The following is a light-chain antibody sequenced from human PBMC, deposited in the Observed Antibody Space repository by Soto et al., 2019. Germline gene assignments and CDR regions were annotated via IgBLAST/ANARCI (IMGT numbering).Light chain of an antibody. Sequence: EIVLTQSPGTLSLSPGERATLSCRASQSVSSSYLAWYQQKPGQAPRLLIYGASGRATGIPDRFSGSGSGTDLTLTISRLEPEDFAVYYCQQYGSSPPMYTFGQGNKLEIK. J-gene: IGKJ2*01. CDR1: QSVSSSY. V-gene: IGKV3-20*01. CDR2: GAS. CDR3: QQYGSSPPMYT.